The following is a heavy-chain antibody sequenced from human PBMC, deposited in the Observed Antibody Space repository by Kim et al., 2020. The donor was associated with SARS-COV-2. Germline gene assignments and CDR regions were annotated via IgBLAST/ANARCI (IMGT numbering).Heavy chain of an antibody. D-gene: IGHD3-9*01. CDR2: ISNDGSYK. V-gene: IGHV3-74*01. CDR3: EHFGFDWLLSL. J-gene: IGHJ4*02. Sequence: GGSLRLSCAGSGFIFSHYWMHWVRQAPGKGLEWVSRISNDGSYKSHADSVKGRFTISRDNARNTLYLQMNSLRVEDTAVYYCEHFGFDWLLSLWGQGTLVTVSS. CDR1: GFIFSHYW.